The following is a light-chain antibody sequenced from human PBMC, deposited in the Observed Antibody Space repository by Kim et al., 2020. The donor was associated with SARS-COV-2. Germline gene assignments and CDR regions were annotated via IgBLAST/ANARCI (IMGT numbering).Light chain of an antibody. CDR3: QQYGSSPWT. CDR1: QSVSSSY. Sequence: SPGERATLSCRASQSVSSSYLAWYQQKPGQAPRRLIYAASTWATGIPDRVSGSGSGTDFTLTISRLEPEDFAVYYCQQYGSSPWTFGQGTKVDIK. V-gene: IGKV3-20*01. CDR2: AAS. J-gene: IGKJ1*01.